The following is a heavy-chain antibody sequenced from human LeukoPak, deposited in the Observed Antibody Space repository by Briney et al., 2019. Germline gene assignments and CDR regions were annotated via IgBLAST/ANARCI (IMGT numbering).Heavy chain of an antibody. Sequence: PSETLSLTCAVYGGSFSGYYWSWIRQPPGKGLEWSGEINHSGSTNYNPSLKSRVTISVHTSKNQFSLKLSSVTAADTAVYYCAREQWLAYYFDYWGQGTLVTVSS. D-gene: IGHD6-19*01. J-gene: IGHJ4*02. CDR3: AREQWLAYYFDY. V-gene: IGHV4-34*01. CDR1: GGSFSGYY. CDR2: INHSGST.